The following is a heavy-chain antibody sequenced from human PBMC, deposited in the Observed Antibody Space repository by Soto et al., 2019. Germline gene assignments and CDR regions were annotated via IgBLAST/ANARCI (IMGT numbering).Heavy chain of an antibody. Sequence: LRLSCAASGFTFSSYAMSWVRQAPGKGLEWVSAISGSGGSTYYADSVKGQFTISRDNSKNTLYLQMNSLRAEDTAVYYCAKERQTYYYESSGWYYFDYWGQGTLVTVSS. CDR1: GFTFSSYA. CDR2: ISGSGGST. CDR3: AKERQTYYYESSGWYYFDY. D-gene: IGHD3-22*01. V-gene: IGHV3-23*01. J-gene: IGHJ4*02.